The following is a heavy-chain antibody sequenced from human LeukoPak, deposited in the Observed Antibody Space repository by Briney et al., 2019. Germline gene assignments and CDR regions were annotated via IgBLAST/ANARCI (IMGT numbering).Heavy chain of an antibody. Sequence: SETLRLTCAASGFSISSYYRSWIRQPPGKGLEWVGCIYYSGSTNYSHSVKSRVTISVDTSNNQFSLKLSFVTAEDTAVYYCARGYSYGNDALDVWGQGTMVTVSS. CDR3: ARGYSYGNDALDV. CDR2: IYYSGST. CDR1: GFSISSYY. J-gene: IGHJ3*01. V-gene: IGHV4-59*01. D-gene: IGHD5-18*01.